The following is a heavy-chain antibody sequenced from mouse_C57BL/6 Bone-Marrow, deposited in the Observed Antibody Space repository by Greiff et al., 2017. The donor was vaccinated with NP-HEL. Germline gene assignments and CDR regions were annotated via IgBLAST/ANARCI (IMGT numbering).Heavy chain of an antibody. CDR1: GYTFTSYW. CDR2: LNPSSGYT. V-gene: IGHV1-7*01. D-gene: IGHD1-1*01. Sequence: QVQLQQSGAELAKPGASVKLSCKASGYTFTSYWMHWVKQRPGQGLEWIGYLNPSSGYTKYNQKFKDKATLTADKSSNTAYMQLSSLTYKDSAVYYCARTYSYGSYWYFDVWGTGTTVTVSS. J-gene: IGHJ1*03. CDR3: ARTYSYGSYWYFDV.